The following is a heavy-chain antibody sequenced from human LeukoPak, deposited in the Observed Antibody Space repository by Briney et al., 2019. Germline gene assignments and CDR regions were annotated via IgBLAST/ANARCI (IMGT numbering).Heavy chain of an antibody. D-gene: IGHD3-22*01. V-gene: IGHV3-7*05. J-gene: IGHJ4*02. CDR1: GFTFSSYW. Sequence: GGSLRLSCAASGFTFSSYWMSWVRQAPGKGLEWVANINQDGSEKYYVDSVKGRFTISRDNAKNSLYLQLNSLRAEDTAAYFCARDRYFYDSGGVYSFDYWGQGPLVTVSS. CDR3: ARDRYFYDSGGVYSFDY. CDR2: INQDGSEK.